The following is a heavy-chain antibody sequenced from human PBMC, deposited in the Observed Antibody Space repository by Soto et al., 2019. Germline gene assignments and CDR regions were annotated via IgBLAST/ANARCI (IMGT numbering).Heavy chain of an antibody. J-gene: IGHJ6*02. CDR2: IYYSGST. CDR3: ARGAVRFLEWLSFRTYGMDV. Sequence: QVQLQESGPGLVKPSETLSLTCTVSGGSISSYYWSWIRQPPGKGLEWIGYIYYSGSTNYNPSLKSRVTISVDTSKNQFSLKLSSVTAADTAVYYCARGAVRFLEWLSFRTYGMDVWGQGTTVTVSS. V-gene: IGHV4-59*01. D-gene: IGHD3-3*01. CDR1: GGSISSYY.